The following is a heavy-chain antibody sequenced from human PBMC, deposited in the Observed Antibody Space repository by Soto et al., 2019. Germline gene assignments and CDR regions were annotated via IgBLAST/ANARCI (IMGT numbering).Heavy chain of an antibody. D-gene: IGHD2-15*01. J-gene: IGHJ4*02. V-gene: IGHV1-3*01. Sequence: ASVKVSCTASGYTFTNYAMHWVRQAPGQRLEWMGWINAGNGNTKYSQKFQGRVIITGDTSATTAYLELSSLRSEDTAVYYCASPLKGGSCYRAWGQGTRVTVSS. CDR3: ASPLKGGSCYRA. CDR2: INAGNGNT. CDR1: GYTFTNYA.